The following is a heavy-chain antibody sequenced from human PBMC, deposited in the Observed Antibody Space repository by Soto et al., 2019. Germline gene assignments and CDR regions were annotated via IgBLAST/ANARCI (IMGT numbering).Heavy chain of an antibody. D-gene: IGHD3-9*01. V-gene: IGHV5-51*01. J-gene: IGHJ4*02. CDR3: ARLQNYDILTGPYYFDY. Sequence: LKISCKGSGYSFTSYWIGWVRQMPGKGLEWMGIIYPGDSDTRYSPSFQGQVTISADKSISTAYLQWSSLKASDTAMYYCARLQNYDILTGPYYFDYWGQGTLVTVSS. CDR2: IYPGDSDT. CDR1: GYSFTSYW.